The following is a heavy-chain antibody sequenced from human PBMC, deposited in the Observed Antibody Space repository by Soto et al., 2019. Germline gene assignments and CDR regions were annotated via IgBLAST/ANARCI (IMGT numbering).Heavy chain of an antibody. CDR2: FVPMFGSA. CDR3: AREDDTTGHYSWFDP. J-gene: IGHJ5*02. D-gene: IGHD3-9*01. CDR1: GTTFDSFT. Sequence: ASVKVSCKPSGTTFDSFTFSWVRQAPGQGLEWMGGFVPMFGSASIAQRFQGRVRITADASTGTGFMELSDLRSEDSAIYYCAREDDTTGHYSWFDPWGPGTLVTVSS. V-gene: IGHV1-69*13.